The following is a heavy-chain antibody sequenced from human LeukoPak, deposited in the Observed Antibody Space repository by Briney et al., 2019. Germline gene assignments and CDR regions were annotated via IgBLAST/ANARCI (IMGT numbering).Heavy chain of an antibody. D-gene: IGHD3-9*01. Sequence: ASVKVSCKASGYTFTSYGISWVRQAPGQGLEWMGIINPSGGSTSYAQKFQGRVTMTRDTSTSTVYMELSSLRSEDTAVYYCARDRGPPLRYFDWSSAYDYWGQGTLVTVSS. CDR3: ARDRGPPLRYFDWSSAYDY. J-gene: IGHJ4*02. CDR2: INPSGGST. V-gene: IGHV1-46*01. CDR1: GYTFTSYG.